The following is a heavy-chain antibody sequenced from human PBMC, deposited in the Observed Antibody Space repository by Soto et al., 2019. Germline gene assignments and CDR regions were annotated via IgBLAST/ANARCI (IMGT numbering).Heavy chain of an antibody. CDR1: GFTFGDYA. CDR2: IRSKAYGGTT. D-gene: IGHD2-15*01. CDR3: TRAPMGSGLYYFDY. V-gene: IGHV3-49*03. Sequence: GGSLRLSCTASGFTFGDYAMSWFRQAPGKGLEWVGFIRSKAYGGTTEYAASVKGRFTISRDDSKSIAYLQMNSLKTEDTAVYYCTRAPMGSGLYYFDYWGQGTLVTISS. J-gene: IGHJ4*02.